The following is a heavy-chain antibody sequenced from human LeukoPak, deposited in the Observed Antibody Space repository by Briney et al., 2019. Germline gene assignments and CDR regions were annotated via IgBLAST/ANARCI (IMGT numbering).Heavy chain of an antibody. D-gene: IGHD3-3*01. CDR2: IYYSGST. Sequence: SETLSLTCTVSGGSISSYYWSWIRQPPGEGLEWIGYIYYSGSTNYNPSLKSRVTISVDTSKNQFSLKLSSVTAADTAVYYCARALYYDFWSYMDVWGKGTTVTVSS. CDR3: ARALYYDFWSYMDV. J-gene: IGHJ6*03. V-gene: IGHV4-59*01. CDR1: GGSISSYY.